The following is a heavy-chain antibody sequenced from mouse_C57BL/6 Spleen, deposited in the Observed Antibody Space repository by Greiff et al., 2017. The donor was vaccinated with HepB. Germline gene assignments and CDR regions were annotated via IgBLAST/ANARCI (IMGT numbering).Heavy chain of an antibody. CDR3: ARSAGTTVVAPFAY. D-gene: IGHD1-1*01. CDR1: GYAFSSSW. V-gene: IGHV1-82*01. CDR2: IYPGDGDT. J-gene: IGHJ3*01. Sequence: QVQLKESGPELVKPGASVKISCKASGYAFSSSWMNWVKQRPGKGLEWIGRIYPGDGDTNYNGKFKGKATLTADKSSSTAYMQLSSLTSEDSAVYFCARSAGTTVVAPFAYWGQGTLVTVSA.